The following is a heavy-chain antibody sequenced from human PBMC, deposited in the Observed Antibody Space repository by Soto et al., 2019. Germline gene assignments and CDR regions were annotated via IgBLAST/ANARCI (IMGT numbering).Heavy chain of an antibody. J-gene: IGHJ4*02. CDR3: ARGWNYYDSSGYYSYAY. Sequence: SVKVSCKASGGTFSSYAISWVRQAPGQGLEWMGGIIPIFGTANYAQKFQGRVTVTADESTSTAYMELSSLRSEDTAVYYCARGWNYYDSSGYYSYAYWGQGTLVTVSS. CDR2: IIPIFGTA. D-gene: IGHD3-22*01. CDR1: GGTFSSYA. V-gene: IGHV1-69*13.